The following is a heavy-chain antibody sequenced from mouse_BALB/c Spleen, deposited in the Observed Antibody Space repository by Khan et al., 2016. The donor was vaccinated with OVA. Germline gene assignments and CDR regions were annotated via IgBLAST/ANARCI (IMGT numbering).Heavy chain of an antibody. CDR3: DIKPPIHYYGYSAMDY. D-gene: IGHD1-2*01. J-gene: IGHJ4*01. CDR1: GFSLTSYG. CDR2: IWGGGST. Sequence: VQLVESGPGLVAPSQSLSITCTVSGFSLTSYGVHWVRQPPGKGLEWLGVIWGGGSTNYNSALMSRLSISKDNSKSQVFLKMNSLQTDDTAMYFCDIKPPIHYYGYSAMDYWGQGTSVTVSS. V-gene: IGHV2-9*02.